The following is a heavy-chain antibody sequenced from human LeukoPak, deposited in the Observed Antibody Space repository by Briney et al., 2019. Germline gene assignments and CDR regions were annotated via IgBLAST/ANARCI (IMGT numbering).Heavy chain of an antibody. J-gene: IGHJ3*02. CDR1: GYSISSGYY. V-gene: IGHV4-38-2*02. CDR2: IYHSGST. Sequence: SETLSLTCTVSGYSISSGYYWGWIRQPPGKGLEWIGSIYHSGSTYYNPSLKSRVTISVDTSKNQFSLKLSSVTAADTAVYYCARDGPDPYGSGSYSPLGAFDIWGQGTMVTVSS. CDR3: ARDGPDPYGSGSYSPLGAFDI. D-gene: IGHD3-10*01.